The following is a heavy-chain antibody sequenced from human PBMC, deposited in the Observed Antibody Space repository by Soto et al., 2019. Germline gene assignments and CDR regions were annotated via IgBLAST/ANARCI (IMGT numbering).Heavy chain of an antibody. V-gene: IGHV3-15*07. Sequence: EVPLVESGGGLVKPGGSLRLSCAASGFTFSNAWMNWVRQAPGKGLEWVGRIKSKTDGGTTDYAAPVKGRFTISRDDSKNTLYLQMNSLKTEDTAVYYCTTESGYRTYDAFDIWGQGTMVTVSS. CDR3: TTESGYRTYDAFDI. CDR2: IKSKTDGGTT. D-gene: IGHD3-22*01. J-gene: IGHJ3*02. CDR1: GFTFSNAW.